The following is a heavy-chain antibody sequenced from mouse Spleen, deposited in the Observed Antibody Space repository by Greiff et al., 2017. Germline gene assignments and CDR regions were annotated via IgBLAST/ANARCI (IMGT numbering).Heavy chain of an antibody. Sequence: DVKLVESGGGLVKLGGSLKLSCAASGFTFSSYAMSWVRQTPEKRLEWVATISSGGGNTYYPDSVKGRFTISRDNAKNTLYLQMSSLKSEDTAMYYCARQGAYYGNYDWYFDVWGAGTTVTVSS. J-gene: IGHJ1*01. D-gene: IGHD2-10*01. CDR3: ARQGAYYGNYDWYFDV. CDR2: ISSGGGNT. V-gene: IGHV5-9*04. CDR1: GFTFSSYA.